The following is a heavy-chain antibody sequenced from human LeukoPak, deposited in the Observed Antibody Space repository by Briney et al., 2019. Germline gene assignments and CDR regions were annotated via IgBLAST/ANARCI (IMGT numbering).Heavy chain of an antibody. CDR2: MNPNSGNT. CDR3: ASRSTVGFDP. J-gene: IGHJ5*02. CDR1: GYTFTGYY. D-gene: IGHD4-23*01. Sequence: GASVKVSCKASGYTFTGYYMHWVRQATGQGLEWMGWMNPNSGNTGYAQKFQGRVTMTRNTSISTAYMELSSLRSEDTAVYYCASRSTVGFDPWGQGTLVTVSS. V-gene: IGHV1-8*02.